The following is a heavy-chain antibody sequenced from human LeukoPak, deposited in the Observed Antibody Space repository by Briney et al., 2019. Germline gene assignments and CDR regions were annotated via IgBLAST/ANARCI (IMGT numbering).Heavy chain of an antibody. Sequence: PGGSLRLSCVASGFSFSTFEMNWVRQAPGKGLEWISYISDRGSTMYYADSVKGRFTISRDNARNSLYLQMSSLRAEDTAVYYCARDSISAVEMATIDYFDYWGQGTLVTVSS. V-gene: IGHV3-48*03. J-gene: IGHJ4*02. CDR1: GFSFSTFE. CDR3: ARDSISAVEMATIDYFDY. CDR2: ISDRGSTM. D-gene: IGHD5-24*01.